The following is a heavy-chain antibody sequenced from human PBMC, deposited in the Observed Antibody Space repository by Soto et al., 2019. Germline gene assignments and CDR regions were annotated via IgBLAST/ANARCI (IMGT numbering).Heavy chain of an antibody. CDR1: GFPFRIFP. J-gene: IGHJ6*02. CDR2: LSSDGSDT. D-gene: IGHD2-2*01. CDR3: AREDSTRTDDNYYYYGMDV. Sequence: PGGSLRLSCAASGFPFRIFPMHWVRQAPGKGLEWVVVLSSDGSDTNYADSVKGRFTVSRDNSKNTLYLQMNSLRIEDTAVHYCAREDSTRTDDNYYYYGMDVWGQGTTVTVSS. V-gene: IGHV3-30-3*01.